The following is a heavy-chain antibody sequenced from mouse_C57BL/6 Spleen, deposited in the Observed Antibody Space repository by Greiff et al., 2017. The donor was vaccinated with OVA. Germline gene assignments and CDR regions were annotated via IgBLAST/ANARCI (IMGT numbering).Heavy chain of an antibody. CDR1: GYTFTSYW. CDR3: ARYDSSMDY. J-gene: IGHJ4*01. Sequence: QVQLQQPGAELVRPGPSVKLSCKASGYTFTSYWMHWVKQRPGQGLEWIGVIDPSDSYTNYNQKFKGKATLTVDTSSSTAYMQLSSLTSEDSAVYYCARYDSSMDYWGQGTSVTVSS. D-gene: IGHD3-2*01. V-gene: IGHV1-59*01. CDR2: IDPSDSYT.